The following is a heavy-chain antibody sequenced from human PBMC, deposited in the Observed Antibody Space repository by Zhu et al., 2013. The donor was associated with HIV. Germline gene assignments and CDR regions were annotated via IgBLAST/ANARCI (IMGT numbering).Heavy chain of an antibody. D-gene: IGHD5-12*01. CDR3: AREILEDGYKLRTPDS. Sequence: VQLQQWGAGLLKPSETLSLTCAVYGGSFSGYYWSWIRQPPGKGLEWIGEINHSGSTNYNPSLKSRVTISVDTSKNQFSLKLSSVTAADTAVYYCAREILEDGYKLRTPDSWGLGTLVTVSS. CDR1: GGSFSGYY. CDR2: INHSGST. V-gene: IGHV4-34*01. J-gene: IGHJ4*02.